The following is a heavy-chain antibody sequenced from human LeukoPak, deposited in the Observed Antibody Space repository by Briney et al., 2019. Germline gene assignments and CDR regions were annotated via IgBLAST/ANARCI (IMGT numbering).Heavy chain of an antibody. CDR2: ISAYNGNT. J-gene: IGHJ4*02. CDR3: ANELNSGYYYGDFDY. V-gene: IGHV1-18*01. D-gene: IGHD3-22*01. CDR1: GYTFTSYG. Sequence: GASVKVSCKASGYTFTSYGISWVRQAPGQGLEWMGWISAYNGNTNYAQKLQGRVTMTTDTSTSTAYMELRSLRAEDTAVYYCANELNSGYYYGDFDYWGQGTLVTVSS.